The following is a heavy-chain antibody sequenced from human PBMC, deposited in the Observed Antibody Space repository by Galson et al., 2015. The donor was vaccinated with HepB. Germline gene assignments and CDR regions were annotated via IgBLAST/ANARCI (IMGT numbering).Heavy chain of an antibody. CDR3: ARGDTVTTYSLVEY. CDR1: GFTFSSYW. Sequence: SLRLSCAASGFTFSSYWMNWVRQAPGKGLVWVSRIDSDRSDTTYADSVKGRFTISRANAKNTLYLHMNSLRAEDTAVYYCARGDTVTTYSLVEYWGQGTLVTVSS. CDR2: IDSDRSDT. V-gene: IGHV3-74*01. D-gene: IGHD4-17*01. J-gene: IGHJ4*02.